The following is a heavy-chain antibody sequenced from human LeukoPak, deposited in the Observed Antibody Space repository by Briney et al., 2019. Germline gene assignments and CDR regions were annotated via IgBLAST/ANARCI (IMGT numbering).Heavy chain of an antibody. J-gene: IGHJ6*02. CDR2: IYYSGST. CDR3: ARDRFSAVTTSYYYGMDV. D-gene: IGHD4-17*01. Sequence: SETLSLTCTVSGGSISSGGYYWSWIRLHPGKGLEWIGYIYYSGSTYYNPSLKSRVTISVDTSKNQFSLKLSSVTAADTAVYYCARDRFSAVTTSYYYGMDVWGQGTTVTVSS. CDR1: GGSISSGGYY. V-gene: IGHV4-31*03.